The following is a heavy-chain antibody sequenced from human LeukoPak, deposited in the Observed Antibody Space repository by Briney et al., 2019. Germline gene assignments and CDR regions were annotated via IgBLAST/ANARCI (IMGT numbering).Heavy chain of an antibody. CDR3: ARPSSGFHF. CDR2: IRTKVESYAT. D-gene: IGHD3-22*01. V-gene: IGHV3-73*01. J-gene: IGHJ4*02. CDR1: GFIFSDFA. Sequence: GGSLRLACAASGFIFSDFAMHWVRQASGKGLEWVGRIRTKVESYATTYAASVKGRFTVSRDDSKNTAYLEMNSLKSEDTAVYYCARPSSGFHFWGQGTLVTVSS.